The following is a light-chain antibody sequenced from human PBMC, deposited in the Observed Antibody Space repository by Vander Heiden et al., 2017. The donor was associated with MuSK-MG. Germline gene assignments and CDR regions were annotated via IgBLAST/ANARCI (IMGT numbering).Light chain of an antibody. CDR1: SSHLGRNT. Sequence: QSVLTQPPSASGTPGPRVTISSSGISSHLGRNTIPWYHQLPGTAPKLLIYSNSQRPSGVPDRFSGSKSGTSASLAISGRQSEDEAEYYCAAWDDSLKGPVFGGGTKLTVL. V-gene: IGLV1-44*01. J-gene: IGLJ3*02. CDR2: SNS. CDR3: AAWDDSLKGPV.